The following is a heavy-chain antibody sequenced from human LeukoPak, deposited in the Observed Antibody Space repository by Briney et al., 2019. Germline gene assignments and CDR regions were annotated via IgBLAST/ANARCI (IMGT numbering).Heavy chain of an antibody. CDR1: GFTFSTYE. Sequence: GGSLRLSCAASGFTFSTYEMNWVRQAPGKGLEWVSYISSSGSTIYYADSVKGRFTISRDNAKNSLYLQMNSLRAEDTAAYYCARDSSYYGSGSFSDWGQGTLVTVSS. CDR3: ARDSSYYGSGSFSD. V-gene: IGHV3-48*03. CDR2: ISSSGSTI. J-gene: IGHJ4*02. D-gene: IGHD3-10*01.